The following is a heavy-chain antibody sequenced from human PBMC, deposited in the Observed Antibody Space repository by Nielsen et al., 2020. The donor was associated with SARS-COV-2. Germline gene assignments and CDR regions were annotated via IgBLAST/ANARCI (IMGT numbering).Heavy chain of an antibody. CDR2: INPNSGGT. J-gene: IGHJ6*02. Sequence: ASVKVSCKASGYTFTGYYMHWVRQAPGQGLEWMGRINPNSGGTNYAQKFQGRVTMTRDTSTRTVYMELRSLRSEDTAVYYCARDDTVTMYYYSYYGMDVWGQGTTVTVSS. CDR3: ARDDTVTMYYYSYYGMDV. CDR1: GYTFTGYY. V-gene: IGHV1-2*06. D-gene: IGHD4-17*01.